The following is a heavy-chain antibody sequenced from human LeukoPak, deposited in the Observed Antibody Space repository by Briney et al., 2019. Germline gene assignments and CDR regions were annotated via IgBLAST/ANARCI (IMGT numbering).Heavy chain of an antibody. D-gene: IGHD6-19*01. Sequence: PGGSLRLSCAASGFTFSSYEMNWVRQAPGKGLEWVSYISSSGSTIYYADSVKGRFTISRDNAKNSLYLQMNSLRAEDTAVYYCARNAWGAVETAGDYWGQGTLVNVSS. J-gene: IGHJ4*02. V-gene: IGHV3-48*03. CDR2: ISSSGSTI. CDR1: GFTFSSYE. CDR3: ARNAWGAVETAGDY.